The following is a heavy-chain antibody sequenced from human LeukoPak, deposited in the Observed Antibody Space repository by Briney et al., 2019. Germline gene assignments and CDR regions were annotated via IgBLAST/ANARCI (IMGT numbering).Heavy chain of an antibody. V-gene: IGHV1-2*02. D-gene: IGHD6-19*01. CDR1: GYTFTGYY. J-gene: IGHJ4*02. CDR3: ARAAGYSSGWYGRCYFDY. CDR2: INPNSGGT. Sequence: ASVKVSCKASGYTFTGYYMHWVRQAPGQGLEWMGWINPNSGGTKYAQKFQGRVTMTRDTSISTAYMEVNRLRSDDTAVYYCARAAGYSSGWYGRCYFDYWGQGTPVTVSS.